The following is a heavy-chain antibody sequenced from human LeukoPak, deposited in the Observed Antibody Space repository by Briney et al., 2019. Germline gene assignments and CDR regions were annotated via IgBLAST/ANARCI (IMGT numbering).Heavy chain of an antibody. D-gene: IGHD4-17*01. V-gene: IGHV4-61*05. Sequence: SETLSLTCTVSGGSISSSSYYWGWIRQPPGKGLEWLGYIYDSGSTKYNPTLRSRVTISVDTSKNLFSLKLPSVTAADTAVYYCATCRDEFGDYGFTSWGQGTLVTVSS. J-gene: IGHJ5*02. CDR1: GGSISSSSYY. CDR3: ATCRDEFGDYGFTS. CDR2: IYDSGST.